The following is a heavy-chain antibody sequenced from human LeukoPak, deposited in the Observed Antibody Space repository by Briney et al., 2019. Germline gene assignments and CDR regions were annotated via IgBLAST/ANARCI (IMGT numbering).Heavy chain of an antibody. J-gene: IGHJ4*02. CDR3: TSFYETN. D-gene: IGHD2/OR15-2a*01. CDR1: GNYW. Sequence: GGSLRLSCVASGNYWMHWVRQAPGKGLVWVSHVNSDGSATSYADSVKGRFTISRDNAKNTVYLHMNSLRVEDTAVYYCTSFYETNWGQGTLVTVSS. V-gene: IGHV3-74*01. CDR2: VNSDGSAT.